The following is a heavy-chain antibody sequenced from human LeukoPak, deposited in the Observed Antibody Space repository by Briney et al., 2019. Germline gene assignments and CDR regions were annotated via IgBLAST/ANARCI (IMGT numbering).Heavy chain of an antibody. J-gene: IGHJ6*03. D-gene: IGHD3-3*01. V-gene: IGHV3-21*01. CDR3: ARALVLRFLEWSGYMDV. CDR2: ISSSSSYI. CDR1: GFTFSSYS. Sequence: PGGSLRLSCAASGFTFSSYSMNWVRQAPGKGLEWVSSISSSSSYIYYADSVKGRFTISRDNAKNSLYLQMNSLRAEDTAVYYCARALVLRFLEWSGYMDVWSKGTTVTVSS.